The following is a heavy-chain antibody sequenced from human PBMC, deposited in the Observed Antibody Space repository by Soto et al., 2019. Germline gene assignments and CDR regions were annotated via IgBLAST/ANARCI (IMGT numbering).Heavy chain of an antibody. V-gene: IGHV4-39*01. CDR1: GGSISSSSYY. CDR3: ARPIAVAGTGNWFVP. CDR2: IYYSGST. Sequence: PSETLSLTCTVSGGSISSSSYYWGWIRQPPGRGLEWIGSIYYSGSTYYNPSLKSRVTISVDTSKNQFSLKLSSVTAADTAVYYCARPIAVAGTGNWFVPWGQGTLVTVSS. J-gene: IGHJ5*02. D-gene: IGHD6-19*01.